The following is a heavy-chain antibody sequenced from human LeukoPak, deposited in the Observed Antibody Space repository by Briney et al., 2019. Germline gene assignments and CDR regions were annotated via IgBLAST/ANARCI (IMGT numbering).Heavy chain of an antibody. D-gene: IGHD6-19*01. CDR1: GFTFSSYW. CDR2: IKRDGSEK. J-gene: IGHJ3*02. Sequence: GGSLRLSCAASGFTFSSYWMSWVRQAPGKGLEWVANIKRDGSEKYYVDSVKGRFTISRDNAKNSLYLQMNSLRAEDTAVYYCARERSGWSDAFDIWGQGTMVTVSS. CDR3: ARERSGWSDAFDI. V-gene: IGHV3-7*01.